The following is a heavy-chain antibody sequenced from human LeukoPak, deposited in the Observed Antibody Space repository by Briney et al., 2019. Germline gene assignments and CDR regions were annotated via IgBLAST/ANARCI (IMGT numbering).Heavy chain of an antibody. V-gene: IGHV3-66*02. CDR1: GFTFSSNY. J-gene: IGHJ1*01. CDR2: IYSGGST. CDR3: ARETVTMVRGVIKDFQH. D-gene: IGHD3-10*01. Sequence: GGSLRLSCAASGFTFSSNYMSWVRQAPGKGLEWVSVIYSGGSTYYADSVKGRFTISRDNSKNTLYLQMNSLRAEDTAVYYCARETVTMVRGVIKDFQHWGQGTLVTVSS.